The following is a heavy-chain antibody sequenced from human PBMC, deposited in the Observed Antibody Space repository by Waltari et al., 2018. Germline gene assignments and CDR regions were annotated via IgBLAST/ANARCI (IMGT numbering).Heavy chain of an antibody. CDR3: ARQLAGHADYYYYYYMDV. V-gene: IGHV4-39*01. J-gene: IGHJ6*03. Sequence: QLQLQESGPGLVKPSETLSLTCTVSGGSISSSSYYWGWIRQPPGQGLEWIGSIYYSGSTYYNPSRKSRVTISVDTSKNQFSLKLSSVTAADTAVYYCARQLAGHADYYYYYYMDVWGKGTTVTVSS. D-gene: IGHD2-8*01. CDR2: IYYSGST. CDR1: GGSISSSSYY.